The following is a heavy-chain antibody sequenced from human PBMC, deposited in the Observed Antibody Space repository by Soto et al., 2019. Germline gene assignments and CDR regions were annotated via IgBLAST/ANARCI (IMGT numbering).Heavy chain of an antibody. V-gene: IGHV3-15*01. J-gene: IGHJ6*02. Sequence: GGSLRLSCAASGFTFSNAWMSWVRQAPGKGLEWVRRIKSKTDGGTKDYAAPVRGRFTIARDDSKNTVFLQMNSLKTEDTAVYFCTTRYCSSTSCYNNYYNYGMDVLGQGTTVTVSS. D-gene: IGHD2-2*02. CDR2: IKSKTDGGTK. CDR3: TTRYCSSTSCYNNYYNYGMDV. CDR1: GFTFSNAW.